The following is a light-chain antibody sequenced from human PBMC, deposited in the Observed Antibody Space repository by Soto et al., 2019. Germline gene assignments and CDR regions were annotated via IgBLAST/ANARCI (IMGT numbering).Light chain of an antibody. J-gene: IGLJ1*01. CDR2: GNT. Sequence: QSVLTQPPSVSGAPGQRVTISCTGSTSDIGAGFDVHWYQQLPGKAPKLLIYGNTNRPSGVPDRFSGSKSGTSASLAITGLQAEDEADYYCQSSDRSLSGNYVFGTGTKVTVL. V-gene: IGLV1-40*01. CDR1: TSDIGAGFD. CDR3: QSSDRSLSGNYV.